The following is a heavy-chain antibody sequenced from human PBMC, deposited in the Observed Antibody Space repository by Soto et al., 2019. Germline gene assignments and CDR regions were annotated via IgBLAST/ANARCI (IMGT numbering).Heavy chain of an antibody. CDR1: GFSFSTSW. V-gene: IGHV3-7*05. CDR2: IKQDAGEK. Sequence: GGSLRLSCAASGFSFSTSWMSWARQATGKGLEWVANIKQDAGEKFYVDSVKGRFTISRDNANNSLFLQMNSLRAEDTAMYYCARESVVVPATYFYDYGLDVWGQGTTVTVS. CDR3: ARESVVVPATYFYDYGLDV. D-gene: IGHD2-21*02. J-gene: IGHJ6*02.